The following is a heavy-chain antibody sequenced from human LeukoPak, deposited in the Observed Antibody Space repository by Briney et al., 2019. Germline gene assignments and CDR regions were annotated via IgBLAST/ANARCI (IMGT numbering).Heavy chain of an antibody. J-gene: IGHJ4*02. CDR1: GFTVSSNY. D-gene: IGHD3-3*01. Sequence: GGSLRLSCAASGFTVSSNYMSWVRQAPGKGLEWVSVIYSGGSTYYADSVKGRFTISRHNSKNTLYLQMNSLRAEDTAVYYCARGAPDFWSGYYQGAYYFDYWGQGTLVTVSS. CDR3: ARGAPDFWSGYYQGAYYFDY. CDR2: IYSGGST. V-gene: IGHV3-53*04.